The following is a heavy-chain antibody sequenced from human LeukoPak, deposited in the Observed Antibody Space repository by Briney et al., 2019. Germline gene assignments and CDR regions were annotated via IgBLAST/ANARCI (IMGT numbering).Heavy chain of an antibody. V-gene: IGHV3-23*01. D-gene: IGHD4/OR15-4a*01. CDR3: ARDPGAFPYFFDC. CDR2: ISGDGVSP. Sequence: GGSLRLSCAASGFTFSSYAMSWVRQAPGKGLECVSAISGDGVSPYYADSVRGRFTISRDNSKNTLYLQMNSLRVEDTAVYFCARDPGAFPYFFDCWGQGTLVTVSS. J-gene: IGHJ4*02. CDR1: GFTFSSYA.